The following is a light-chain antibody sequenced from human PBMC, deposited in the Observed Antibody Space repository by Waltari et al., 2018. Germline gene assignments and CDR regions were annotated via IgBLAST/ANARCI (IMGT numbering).Light chain of an antibody. CDR1: SSNTGSHP. CDR3: AAWDDSLSPGLL. Sequence: QSVLTQPPSVSGTPGQRVTISCSGSSSNTGSHPVTWFQQVPGTAPKLLIYSNSRRPSGVPDRFSGSRSGTSASLAISGLQSEDEADYYCAAWDDSLSPGLLFGGGTKLTVL. J-gene: IGLJ2*01. CDR2: SNS. V-gene: IGLV1-44*01.